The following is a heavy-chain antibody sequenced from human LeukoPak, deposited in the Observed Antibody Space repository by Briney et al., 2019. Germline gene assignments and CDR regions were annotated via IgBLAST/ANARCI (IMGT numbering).Heavy chain of an antibody. D-gene: IGHD2-15*01. V-gene: IGHV4-61*02. CDR3: ARVRCSGGSCPYYYYYYYMDV. Sequence: PSQTLSLTCTVSGGSISSGSYYWSWIRQPAGKGLEWIGRIYTSGSTNYNPSLKSRVTISVDTSKNQFSLKLSSLTAADTAVYYCARVRCSGGSCPYYYYYYYMDVWGKGTTVTVSS. CDR2: IYTSGST. J-gene: IGHJ6*03. CDR1: GGSISSGSYY.